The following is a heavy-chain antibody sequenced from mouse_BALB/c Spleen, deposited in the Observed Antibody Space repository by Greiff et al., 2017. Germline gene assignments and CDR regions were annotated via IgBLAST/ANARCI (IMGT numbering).Heavy chain of an antibody. J-gene: IGHJ2*01. CDR1: GYTFTSYW. Sequence: DLVKPGASVKLSCKASGYTFTSYWINWINQRPGQGLEWIGRIAPGSGSTYYNEMFKGKATLTVDTSSSTAYIQLSSLSSEDSAVYFCARDGNYYFDYWGQGTTLTVSS. V-gene: IGHV1S41*01. CDR3: ARDGNYYFDY. D-gene: IGHD2-1*01. CDR2: IAPGSGST.